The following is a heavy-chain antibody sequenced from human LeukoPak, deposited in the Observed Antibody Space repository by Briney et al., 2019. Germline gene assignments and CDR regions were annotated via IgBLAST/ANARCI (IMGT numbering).Heavy chain of an antibody. D-gene: IGHD1-7*01. J-gene: IGHJ6*02. CDR3: ARELRELHYYYYGMDV. V-gene: IGHV4-59*01. Sequence: PPGTPSVTRTVSGGSLCSYYWSWIRPPPRKRLEWVGYIYYSGSTNYNPSLESRVTISVDTSKNQFSLKLSSVSAADTAVYYCARELRELHYYYYGMDVWGQGTTVTVSS. CDR1: GGSLCSYY. CDR2: IYYSGST.